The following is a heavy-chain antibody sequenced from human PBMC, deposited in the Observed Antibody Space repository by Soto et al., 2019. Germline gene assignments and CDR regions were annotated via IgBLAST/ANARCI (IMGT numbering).Heavy chain of an antibody. CDR3: ARDVHYGSGSYYFDY. D-gene: IGHD3-10*01. V-gene: IGHV3-20*04. Sequence: GGSLRLSCAASGFTFDDYGMSWVRQAPGKGLEWVSGINWNGGSTGYADSVKGRFTISRDNAKNSLYLQMNSLGAEDTALYYCARDVHYGSGSYYFDYWGQGTLVTVSS. J-gene: IGHJ4*02. CDR1: GFTFDDYG. CDR2: INWNGGST.